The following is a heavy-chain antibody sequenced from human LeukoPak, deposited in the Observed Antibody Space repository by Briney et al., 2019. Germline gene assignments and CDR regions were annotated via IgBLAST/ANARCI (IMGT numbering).Heavy chain of an antibody. D-gene: IGHD3-10*01. CDR2: ISAYNGNT. CDR3: ARVLLWFGERVWFDP. V-gene: IGHV1-18*01. J-gene: IGHJ5*02. CDR1: GYTFTSYG. Sequence: ASVKVSCKASGYTFTSYGISWVRQAPGQGLEWMGWISAYNGNTNYAQKLQGRVTMTTDTSTSTAYMELRSLRSDDTAVYYCARVLLWFGERVWFDPWGQGTLVTVSS.